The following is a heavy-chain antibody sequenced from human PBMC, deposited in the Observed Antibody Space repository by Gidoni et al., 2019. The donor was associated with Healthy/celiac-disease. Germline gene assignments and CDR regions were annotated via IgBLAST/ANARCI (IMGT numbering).Heavy chain of an antibody. D-gene: IGHD5-12*01. CDR3: AIPGGDGYNSALGY. CDR1: GFTFSSYW. CDR2: INSDGSST. J-gene: IGHJ4*02. Sequence: EVQLVESGGGLVQPGGSLRLSCAASGFTFSSYWMHWVRQAPGKGLVWVSRINSDGSSTSYADSVKGRFTISRDNAKNTLYLQMNSLRAEDTAVYYCAIPGGDGYNSALGYWGQGTLVTVSS. V-gene: IGHV3-74*01.